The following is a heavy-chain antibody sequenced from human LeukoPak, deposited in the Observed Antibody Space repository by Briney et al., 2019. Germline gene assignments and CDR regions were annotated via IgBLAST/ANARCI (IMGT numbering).Heavy chain of an antibody. Sequence: SETLSLTCTVSGASISSYFWLGIRQPPGKGLEWIGYIYYSGSSNYNPSLKSRVTMSVDTSTNQFFLKLKSVTAATTAVYYCASSTYSPSPLTRVPMSLDTSTNQFSLNFTSVTAADTAVYYCARDLSVAPGVNWFDPCDQGTLVTVSS. J-gene: IGHJ5*02. V-gene: IGHV4-59*01. CDR1: GASISSYF. CDR3: ASSTYSPSPLTRVPMSLDTSTNQFSLNFTSVTAADTAVYYCARDLSVAPGVNWFDP. D-gene: IGHD3-22*01. CDR2: IYYSGSS.